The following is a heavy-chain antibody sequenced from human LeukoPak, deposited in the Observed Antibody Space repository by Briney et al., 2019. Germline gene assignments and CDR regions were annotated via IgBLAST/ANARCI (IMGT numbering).Heavy chain of an antibody. CDR2: INPNSGGT. J-gene: IGHJ6*03. D-gene: IGHD3-10*01. V-gene: IGHV1-2*02. CDR1: GYTFTSYA. CDR3: ARSNYYGSGSRYYYYYYYMDV. Sequence: ASVKVSCKASGYTFTSYAMNWVRQAPGQGLEWMGWINPNSGGTNYAQKFQGRVTMTRDTSISTAYMELSRLRSDDTAVYYCARSNYYGSGSRYYYYYYYMDVWGKGTTVTVSS.